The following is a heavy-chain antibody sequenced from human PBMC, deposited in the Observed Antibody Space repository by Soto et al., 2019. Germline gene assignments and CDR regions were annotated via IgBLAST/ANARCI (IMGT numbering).Heavy chain of an antibody. J-gene: IGHJ4*02. V-gene: IGHV4-39*01. Sequence: SETLSLTCTVSGGSISSSSHYWGWLRQPPGKGLEWIGTIYYSGSTYYNPSLKTRVTISVDTSKNQFSLNLFSLTAADTAVYYCARREKQDLFDNWGQGTLVTVSS. CDR3: ARREKQDLFDN. CDR1: GGSISSSSHY. CDR2: IYYSGST.